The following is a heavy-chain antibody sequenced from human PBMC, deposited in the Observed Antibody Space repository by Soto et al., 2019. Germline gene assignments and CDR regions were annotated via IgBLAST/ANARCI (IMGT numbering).Heavy chain of an antibody. D-gene: IGHD3-22*01. J-gene: IGHJ6*02. V-gene: IGHV5-10-1*01. Sequence: GESLKISCKGSGYSFTSYWISWVRQMPGKGLEWMGRIDPSDSYTNYSPSFQGHVTISADKSISTAYLQWSSLKASDTAMYYCARFPPTYYYDSSGYSNGMDVWGQGNTVTVS. CDR2: IDPSDSYT. CDR1: GYSFTSYW. CDR3: ARFPPTYYYDSSGYSNGMDV.